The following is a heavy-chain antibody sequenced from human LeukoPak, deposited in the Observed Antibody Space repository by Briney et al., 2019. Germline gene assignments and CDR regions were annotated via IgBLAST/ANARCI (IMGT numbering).Heavy chain of an antibody. Sequence: ASVKVSCKASGYTFTNYGITWVRQAPGQGFEGMGWISAYNGNTNYAQKLQGRVTVTTHTSTSTGYMELRSLTSDDTAVYYCARDMYYDTSGYFDFDYWGQGTLVTVSS. CDR1: GYTFTNYG. CDR2: ISAYNGNT. D-gene: IGHD3-22*01. V-gene: IGHV1-18*01. CDR3: ARDMYYDTSGYFDFDY. J-gene: IGHJ4*02.